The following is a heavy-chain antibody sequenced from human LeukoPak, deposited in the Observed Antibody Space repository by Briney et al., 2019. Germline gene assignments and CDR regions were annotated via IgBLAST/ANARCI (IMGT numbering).Heavy chain of an antibody. Sequence: PSQTLSLTCTVSGGSISDYYWSSIRQPPGKGLECIGWIFGSGSSKYNPSLKSRLTISVDTSKNQLSLKLTSATAADTAVYYCAREKDTGSNHAKIRYDIWGQGTMVSVSS. CDR1: GGSISDYY. CDR3: AREKDTGSNHAKIRYDI. D-gene: IGHD1-26*01. CDR2: IFGSGSS. V-gene: IGHV4-59*01. J-gene: IGHJ3*02.